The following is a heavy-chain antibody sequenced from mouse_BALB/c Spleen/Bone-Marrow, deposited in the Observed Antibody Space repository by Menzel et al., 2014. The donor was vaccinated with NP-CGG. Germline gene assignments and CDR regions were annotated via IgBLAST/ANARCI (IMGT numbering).Heavy chain of an antibody. V-gene: IGHV3-2*02. CDR1: GYSITSDSA. CDR3: ARRGYYGTFLFAY. CDR2: ISYSGST. D-gene: IGHD2-1*01. Sequence: EVKLMESGPGLVKPSQSLSLPCIVTGYSITSDSAWNWIRQFPGNKLEWMAYISYSGSTTYNPSLKSRISITRDTSKNQFFLQLNSVTTEDTATYYCARRGYYGTFLFAYWGQGTLVTVSA. J-gene: IGHJ3*01.